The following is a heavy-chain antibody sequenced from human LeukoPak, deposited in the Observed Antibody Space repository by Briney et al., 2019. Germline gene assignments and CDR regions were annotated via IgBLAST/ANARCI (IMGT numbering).Heavy chain of an antibody. CDR1: GFSFGTYS. D-gene: IGHD2-8*01. CDR3: AREMAV. Sequence: GGSLRLSYVVSGFSFGTYSMHWARQVPGKGLEWVAVIWYDGSNEDYADSVKGRFTISRDNSKNTLYLQMNSLRVEDTAVYYCAREMAVWGQGALVTVSS. CDR2: IWYDGSNE. V-gene: IGHV3-33*01. J-gene: IGHJ4*02.